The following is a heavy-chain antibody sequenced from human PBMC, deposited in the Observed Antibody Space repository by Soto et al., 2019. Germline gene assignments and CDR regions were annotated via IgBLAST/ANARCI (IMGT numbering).Heavy chain of an antibody. D-gene: IGHD3-9*01. J-gene: IGHJ4*02. CDR3: ARGLFARRASWLL. V-gene: IGHV4-34*01. Sequence: SSETLSLTCAVYGGSFSGYYWSWIRQPPGKGLEWIGEINHSGSTNYNPSLKSRVTISVDTSKNQFSLKLSSVTAADTAVYYCARGLFARRASWLLWGQGTLVTVSS. CDR2: INHSGST. CDR1: GGSFSGYY.